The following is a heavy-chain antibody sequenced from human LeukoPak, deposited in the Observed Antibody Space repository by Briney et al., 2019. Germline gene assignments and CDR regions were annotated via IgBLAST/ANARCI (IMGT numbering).Heavy chain of an antibody. CDR3: VVGNEGDY. J-gene: IGHJ4*02. Sequence: GGSLRLSCTASGFTFTNSWMSWVRLAPGKGLEWVATIRSDASYRHYADSVRGRFTISRDNSKNTLYLQMNSLRAEDTAVYYCVVGNEGDYWGQGTLVTVSS. V-gene: IGHV3-7*01. CDR1: GFTFTNSW. D-gene: IGHD2-2*01. CDR2: IRSDASYR.